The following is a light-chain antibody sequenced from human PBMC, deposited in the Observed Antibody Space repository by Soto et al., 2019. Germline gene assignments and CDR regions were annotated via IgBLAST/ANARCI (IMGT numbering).Light chain of an antibody. V-gene: IGKV3-20*01. CDR3: QQYGDSPPEYT. CDR1: ESIVNNN. CDR2: GAS. J-gene: IGKJ2*01. Sequence: VLTQSPGTLYLSPGERATLSCRASESIVNNNLAWYQQKPGQAPRLLISGASNRATGVPDRFSGSGSGSVFTLTIDSLEPEDFAVFYCQQYGDSPPEYTFGQGTQLEIK.